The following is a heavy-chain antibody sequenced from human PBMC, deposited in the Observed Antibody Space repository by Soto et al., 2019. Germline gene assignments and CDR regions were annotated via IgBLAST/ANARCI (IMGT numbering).Heavy chain of an antibody. D-gene: IGHD2-15*01. CDR2: ISAYIGNT. CDR3: ARFSGGSYNTYYFSYGMDV. J-gene: IGHJ6*02. V-gene: IGHV1-18*04. Sequence: ASVKVSCKASGYTFTSYGISWVRQVPGQGLDWMGWISAYIGNTKYAQDLQGRVTRTTDTSTSTAYMELRSLRSDDTAMYYCARFSGGSYNTYYFSYGMDVWGQGTKVTVSS. CDR1: GYTFTSYG.